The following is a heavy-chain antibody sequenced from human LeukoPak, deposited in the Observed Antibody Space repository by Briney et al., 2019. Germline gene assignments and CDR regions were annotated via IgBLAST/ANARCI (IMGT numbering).Heavy chain of an antibody. V-gene: IGHV4-59*01. CDR2: IYYSGST. Sequence: SETLSLTCTVSGGSISSYYWSWIRQPPGKGLEWIGYIYYSGSTNYNPSLKSRVTISVDASKNQFSLKLSSVTAADTAVYYCARGDYYDSSGYPPSFDYWGQGTLVTVSS. CDR1: GGSISSYY. CDR3: ARGDYYDSSGYPPSFDY. D-gene: IGHD3-22*01. J-gene: IGHJ4*02.